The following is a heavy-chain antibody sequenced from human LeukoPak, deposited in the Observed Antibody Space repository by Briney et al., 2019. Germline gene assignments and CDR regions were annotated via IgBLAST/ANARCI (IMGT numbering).Heavy chain of an antibody. V-gene: IGHV4-30-2*01. Sequence: SQTLSLTCTVSGGSISSGGYYWSWIRQPPGKGLEWIGYIYHSGSTYYNPSLKSRVTISVDRSKDQFSLKLNSVTAADTAVYYCARGGGRPAASDYWGQGTLVTVSS. D-gene: IGHD2-2*01. CDR1: GGSISSGGYY. J-gene: IGHJ4*02. CDR3: ARGGGRPAASDY. CDR2: IYHSGST.